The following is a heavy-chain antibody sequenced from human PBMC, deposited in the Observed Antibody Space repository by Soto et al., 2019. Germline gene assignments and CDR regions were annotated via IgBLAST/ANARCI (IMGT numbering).Heavy chain of an antibody. V-gene: IGHV3-64*02. CDR1: GFSFSLYP. CDR3: ARALRGSSGYYDY. Sequence: EVQLVQSGEGFVQSGGSLRLSCTASGFSFSLYPMHWVRQAPGRGLQYISAIGADGRDIYYADSVKGRFTISRDNSRNTLYLQMGSLTPDDTAIYYCARALRGSSGYYDYWGQGALVTVTS. J-gene: IGHJ4*02. CDR2: IGADGRDI. D-gene: IGHD3-22*01.